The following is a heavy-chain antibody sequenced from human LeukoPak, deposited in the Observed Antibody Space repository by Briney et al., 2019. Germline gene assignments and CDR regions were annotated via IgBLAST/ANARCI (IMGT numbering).Heavy chain of an antibody. V-gene: IGHV3-53*01. D-gene: IGHD1-1*01. CDR1: GFTVSSNY. Sequence: GGSLRLSWAASGFTVSSNYMNWVRQAPGKGLEWVSLIYSDGSTYYADSVKGRFIISRDNSANTLYLQMNSLRAEDTAVYYCAKGTPRTGTYFDYWGQGTLVTVSS. CDR2: IYSDGST. J-gene: IGHJ4*02. CDR3: AKGTPRTGTYFDY.